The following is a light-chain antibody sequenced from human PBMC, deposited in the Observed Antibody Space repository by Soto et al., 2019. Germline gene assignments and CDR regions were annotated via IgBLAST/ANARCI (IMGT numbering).Light chain of an antibody. Sequence: QSALTQPPSASGSPGQSVTISCTGIGGDVRDSKYVSWYQQYPGKAPKLMIYEATQRPAGVPDRFSGSKSGDTASLTVSGLQYEDEADYYCGAGNNNRVFGTGTKLTVL. CDR1: GGDVRDSKY. CDR2: EAT. CDR3: GAGNNNRV. J-gene: IGLJ1*01. V-gene: IGLV2-8*01.